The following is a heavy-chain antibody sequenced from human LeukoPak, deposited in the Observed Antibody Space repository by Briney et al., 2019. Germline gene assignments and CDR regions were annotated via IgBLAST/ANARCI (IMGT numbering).Heavy chain of an antibody. J-gene: IGHJ4*02. CDR2: INHSGST. CDR1: GGSFSGYY. D-gene: IGHD4-4*01. V-gene: IGHV4-34*01. Sequence: PSETLSLTCAVYGGSFSGYYWSWIRQPPGKGLEWIGEINHSGSTNYNPSLKSRVTISVDTSKNQFSLKLSSVTAADTAVYYCARGVSDYSNYTYDYWGQGTLVTVSS. CDR3: ARGVSDYSNYTYDY.